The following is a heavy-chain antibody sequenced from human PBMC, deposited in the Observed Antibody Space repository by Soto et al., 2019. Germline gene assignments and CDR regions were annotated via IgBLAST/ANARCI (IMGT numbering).Heavy chain of an antibody. CDR2: ISYDGSNK. J-gene: IGHJ4*02. D-gene: IGHD6-19*01. CDR1: GFTFSSYA. V-gene: IGHV3-30-3*01. Sequence: GGSLRLSCAASGFTFSSYAMHWVRQAPGKGLEWVAVISYDGSNKYYADSVKGRFTISRDNSKNTLYLQMNSLRAEDTAVYYCARDEVAGTFFDYWGQGTLVTVSS. CDR3: ARDEVAGTFFDY.